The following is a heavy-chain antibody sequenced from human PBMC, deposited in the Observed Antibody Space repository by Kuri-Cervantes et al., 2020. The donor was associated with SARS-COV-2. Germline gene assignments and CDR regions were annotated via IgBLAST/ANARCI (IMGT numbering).Heavy chain of an antibody. CDR1: GFTFSSYD. CDR2: IGTAGDP. CDR3: VRGGGHWNFDY. D-gene: IGHD1-1*01. Sequence: GGSLRLSCAASGFTFSSYDMHWVRQATGKGLEWVSAIGTAGDPYYPGSVKGRFTLTTDNAKIMLFLQMNSLRAEDTAVYYCVRGGGHWNFDYWGQGTLVTVSS. J-gene: IGHJ4*02. V-gene: IGHV3-13*05.